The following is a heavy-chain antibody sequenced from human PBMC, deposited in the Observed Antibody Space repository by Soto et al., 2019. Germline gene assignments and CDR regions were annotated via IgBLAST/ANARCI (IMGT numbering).Heavy chain of an antibody. D-gene: IGHD6-13*01. Sequence: QVQLVQSGAEVKKPGSSVKVSCKASGGTFSSYAISWVRQAPGQGLEWMGGIIPIFGTANYAQKFQGRVTMTAHESTSTAYRELSSLRSEDTAVYYCARHVTAAGYYYGMDVWGQGTTVTVSS. J-gene: IGHJ6*02. CDR3: ARHVTAAGYYYGMDV. CDR1: GGTFSSYA. CDR2: IIPIFGTA. V-gene: IGHV1-69*12.